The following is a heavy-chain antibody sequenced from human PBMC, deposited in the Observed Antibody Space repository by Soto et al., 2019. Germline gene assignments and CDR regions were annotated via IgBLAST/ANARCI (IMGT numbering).Heavy chain of an antibody. CDR1: GYTFTSYD. J-gene: IGHJ5*02. D-gene: IGHD3-9*01. CDR2: MNPNSGNT. CDR3: ARDQQYYDILTGPHNWFDP. Sequence: ASVKVSCKASGYTFTSYDINWVRQATGQGLEYLGWMNPNSGNTGYVQKFQGRVTITRDTSASTAYMELSSLRSEDTAVYYCARDQQYYDILTGPHNWFDPWGQGTLVTVSS. V-gene: IGHV1-8*01.